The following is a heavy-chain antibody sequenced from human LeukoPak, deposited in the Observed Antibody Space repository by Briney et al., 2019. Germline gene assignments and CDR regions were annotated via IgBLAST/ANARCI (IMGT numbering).Heavy chain of an antibody. CDR2: IYYSGST. V-gene: IGHV4-59*01. Sequence: AGTLSLSCAASGCSISSYYWSWIRQPPGKGLEWVGYIYYSGSTYYNPSLKSRVTISVGTSKNKLSLQLITMIAADTAVYYCARGSGYYGILTGPDDYYGMDVWGQGTTVTVSS. J-gene: IGHJ6*02. D-gene: IGHD3-9*01. CDR3: ARGSGYYGILTGPDDYYGMDV. CDR1: GCSISSYY.